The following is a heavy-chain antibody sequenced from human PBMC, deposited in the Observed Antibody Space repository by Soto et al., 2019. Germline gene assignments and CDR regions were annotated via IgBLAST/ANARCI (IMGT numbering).Heavy chain of an antibody. D-gene: IGHD2-21*02. CDR2: IIPIFGTA. Sequence: SVKVSCKASGGTFSSYAISWVRQAPGQGLEWMGGIIPIFGTANYAQKFQGRVTITADESTSTAYMELSSLRSEDTAVYYCARDPPVVTNYYYGMDVWGQGTTVTVSS. CDR3: ARDPPVVTNYYYGMDV. J-gene: IGHJ6*02. V-gene: IGHV1-69*13. CDR1: GGTFSSYA.